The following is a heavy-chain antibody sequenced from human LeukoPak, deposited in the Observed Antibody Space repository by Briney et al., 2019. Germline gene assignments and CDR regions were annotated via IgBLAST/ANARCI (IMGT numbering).Heavy chain of an antibody. CDR1: GGSISSYY. CDR2: IYYSGST. D-gene: IGHD3-3*01. CDR3: ARERKYYDFWSGYVTDAFDI. V-gene: IGHV4-59*01. J-gene: IGHJ3*02. Sequence: SETLSLTCTVSGGSISSYYWSWIRQPPGKGLEWIGYIYYSGSTNYNPSLKSRVTISVDTSKNQFSLKLSSVTAADTAVYYCARERKYYDFWSGYVTDAFDICGQGTMVTVSS.